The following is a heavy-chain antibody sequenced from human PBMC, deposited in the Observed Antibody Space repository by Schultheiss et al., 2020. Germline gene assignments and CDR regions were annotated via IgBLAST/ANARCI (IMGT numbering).Heavy chain of an antibody. Sequence: GGSLRLSCAASGFTFSSYAMTWVRQAPGEGLEWVSAISGSGGSTYYADSVKGRFTISRDNSKTTLYLQMNSLRAEDTAVYYCCGAGLDYWGQGTLVTVSS. J-gene: IGHJ4*02. CDR3: CGAGLDY. D-gene: IGHD2-21*01. CDR1: GFTFSSYA. V-gene: IGHV3-23*01. CDR2: ISGSGGST.